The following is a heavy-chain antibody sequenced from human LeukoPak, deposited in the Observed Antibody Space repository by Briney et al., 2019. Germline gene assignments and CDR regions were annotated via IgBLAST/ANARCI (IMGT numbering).Heavy chain of an antibody. CDR2: IYPGDSDT. CDR3: ARGGGGDFWSGYYRYLDY. J-gene: IGHJ4*02. D-gene: IGHD3-3*01. Sequence: GESLKISCKGSGYSFTSYWIGWVRQMPGKGLEWMGIIYPGDSDTRYSPSFQGQVTISADKSISTAYLQWSNLKASDTAIYYCARGGGGDFWSGYYRYLDYWGQGTLVTVSS. V-gene: IGHV5-51*01. CDR1: GYSFTSYW.